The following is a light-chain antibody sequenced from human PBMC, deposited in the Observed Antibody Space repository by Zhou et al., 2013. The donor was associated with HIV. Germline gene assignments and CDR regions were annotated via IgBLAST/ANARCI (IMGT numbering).Light chain of an antibody. V-gene: IGKV1-9*01. Sequence: DIQLTQSPSFVSASVGDRVTITCRASQGIGDYLAWYQQKAGQAPKLLIYAASTLHSGVPSRFSGSGSGTDFTLTISSLQPEDFATYYCQQLNTYPLTFGGGTKVEIK. CDR2: AAS. CDR3: QQLNTYPLT. J-gene: IGKJ4*01. CDR1: QGIGDY.